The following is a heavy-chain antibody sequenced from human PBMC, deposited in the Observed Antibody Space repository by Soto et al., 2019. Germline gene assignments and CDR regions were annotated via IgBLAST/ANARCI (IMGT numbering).Heavy chain of an antibody. V-gene: IGHV3-23*01. Sequence: EVQLLEPGGGLVQPGGSLRLSCAASGFTFSSYAMSWVRQAPGKGLECVSAISGRGGSTYYADAVKGRFTISRDNSENTLYLHMNSMRAEDTAVYYCANALSYYYDSSGYYPDYWGQGTLVTVSS. J-gene: IGHJ4*02. CDR2: ISGRGGST. CDR1: GFTFSSYA. D-gene: IGHD3-22*01. CDR3: ANALSYYYDSSGYYPDY.